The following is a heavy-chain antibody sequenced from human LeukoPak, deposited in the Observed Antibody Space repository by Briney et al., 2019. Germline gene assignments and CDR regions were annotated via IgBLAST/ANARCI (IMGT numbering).Heavy chain of an antibody. CDR2: ISTSGST. CDR3: ARDRGVTVPGRRLDY. J-gene: IGHJ4*02. CDR1: GGSISSYY. D-gene: IGHD6-19*01. Sequence: SETLSLTCTVSGGSISSYYWSWIRQPAGKGLERIGHISTSGSTNYNPSLKSRVTISVDNSNNHFSLRLTSATAADTAVYYCARDRGVTVPGRRLDYWGQGTLVTVSS. V-gene: IGHV4-4*07.